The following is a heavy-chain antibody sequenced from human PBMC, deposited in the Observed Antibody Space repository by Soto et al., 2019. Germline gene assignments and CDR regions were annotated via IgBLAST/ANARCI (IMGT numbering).Heavy chain of an antibody. CDR1: GGSVSSGSYY. Sequence: PSETLSLTCTVSGGSVSSGSYYWSWIRQPPGKGLEWIGYIYYSGSTNYNPSLKSRVTISVDTSKNQFSLKLSSVTAADTAVYYCAGMPRYNWNDWGGYWGQGTLVTVSS. CDR2: IYYSGST. V-gene: IGHV4-61*01. J-gene: IGHJ4*02. D-gene: IGHD1-20*01. CDR3: AGMPRYNWNDWGGY.